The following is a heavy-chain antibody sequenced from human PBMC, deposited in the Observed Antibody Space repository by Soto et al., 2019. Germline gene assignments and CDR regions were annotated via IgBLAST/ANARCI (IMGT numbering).Heavy chain of an antibody. J-gene: IGHJ6*02. CDR2: IYPSGST. CDR1: GGSISSSNW. CDR3: AREVPGLRFLEWSSYGMDV. D-gene: IGHD3-3*01. V-gene: IGHV4-4*02. Sequence: SETLSFTCAVSGGSISSSNWWCWVRQPPGKGLEWIGEIYPSGSTNYTPSLKSRVTISVDKSKNQFSLKLSSVAAADTAAYYCAREVPGLRFLEWSSYGMDVWGQGTTVTVSS.